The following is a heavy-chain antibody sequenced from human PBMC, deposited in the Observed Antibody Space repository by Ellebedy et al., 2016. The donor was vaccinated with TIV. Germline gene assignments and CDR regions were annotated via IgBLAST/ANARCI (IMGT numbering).Heavy chain of an antibody. Sequence: PGGSLRLSCAASGLTFSSHAMSWVRQAPGKGLEWVSSITESGGNTYYADSVKGRFTTSRDNGNNSLYLEMNSLRADDTAVYYCAKAGRFTSGHTGHDLWGQGTLVTVSS. V-gene: IGHV3-23*01. CDR3: AKAGRFTSGHTGHDL. D-gene: IGHD5-12*01. CDR1: GLTFSSHA. CDR2: ITESGGNT. J-gene: IGHJ5*02.